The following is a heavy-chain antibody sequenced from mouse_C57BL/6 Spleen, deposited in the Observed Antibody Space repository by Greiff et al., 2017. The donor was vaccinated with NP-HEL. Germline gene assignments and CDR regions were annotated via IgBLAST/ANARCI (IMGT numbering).Heavy chain of an antibody. CDR1: GYTFTGYW. CDR3: ARSLYYGSSSPYYFDY. D-gene: IGHD1-1*01. Sequence: QVQLQQSGAELTKPGASVKLSCKATGYTFTGYWIEWVKQRPGHGLEWIGEILPGSGSTNYNEKFKGKATFTADTSSNTAYMQLSSLTTEDSAIYYCARSLYYGSSSPYYFDYWGQGTTLTVSS. CDR2: ILPGSGST. J-gene: IGHJ2*01. V-gene: IGHV1-9*01.